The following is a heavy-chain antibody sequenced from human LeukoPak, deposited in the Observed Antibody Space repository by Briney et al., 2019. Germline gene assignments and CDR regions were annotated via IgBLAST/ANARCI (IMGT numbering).Heavy chain of an antibody. Sequence: PGGSLRLSCAASGFTFSAYSMNWVRQAPGKGLEWVSYISRSSRNIFYADSVRGRFTISRDNAKNSLSLQMNSLRAEDTAVYYCASDLDGRIAARPDHWGQGTLVTVSS. CDR3: ASDLDGRIAARPDH. CDR1: GFTFSAYS. CDR2: ISRSSRNI. D-gene: IGHD6-6*01. J-gene: IGHJ4*02. V-gene: IGHV3-48*04.